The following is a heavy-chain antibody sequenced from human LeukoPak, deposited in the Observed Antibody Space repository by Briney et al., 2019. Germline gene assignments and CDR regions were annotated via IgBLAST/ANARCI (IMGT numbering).Heavy chain of an antibody. Sequence: GGSLRLSCAASGFTFSSYWMHWVRQAPGKGLVWVSRINSDGSSTSYADSVKGRFTISRDNAKNTLYLQMNSLRAEDTAVYYCARDGYCSGGSCYYYYGMDVWGQGTTVTVSS. V-gene: IGHV3-74*01. J-gene: IGHJ6*02. CDR2: INSDGSST. CDR1: GFTFSSYW. CDR3: ARDGYCSGGSCYYYYGMDV. D-gene: IGHD2-15*01.